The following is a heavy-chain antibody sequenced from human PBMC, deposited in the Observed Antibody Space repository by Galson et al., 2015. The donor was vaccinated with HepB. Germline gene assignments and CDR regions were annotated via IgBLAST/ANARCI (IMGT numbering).Heavy chain of an antibody. Sequence: CKASGYTFTDYYIHWVRQAPGQGLEWMGRFDPNNGGTNYAQKFQGRVSMTRDTSISTAYMDLSRLRSDDTAVYYCARDLRENGVTELDYWGQGTLVTVSS. CDR1: GYTFTDYY. CDR3: ARDLRENGVTELDY. V-gene: IGHV1-2*06. D-gene: IGHD2-8*01. J-gene: IGHJ4*02. CDR2: FDPNNGGT.